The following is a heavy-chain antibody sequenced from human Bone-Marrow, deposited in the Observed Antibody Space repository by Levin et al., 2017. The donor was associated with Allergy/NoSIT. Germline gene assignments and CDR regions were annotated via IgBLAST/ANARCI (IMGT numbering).Heavy chain of an antibody. Sequence: SCAASGSTFSSYDMNWVRQAPGKGLEWVSSISSGGRSIYYAASVKGRFTISRDNAENSLYLQMTSLRVDDTAVYFCTWGDVLTGSAGFDVWGQGTMVTVSA. CDR1: GSTFSSYD. J-gene: IGHJ3*01. CDR3: TWGDVLTGSAGFDV. V-gene: IGHV3-48*03. CDR2: ISSGGRSI. D-gene: IGHD3-9*01.